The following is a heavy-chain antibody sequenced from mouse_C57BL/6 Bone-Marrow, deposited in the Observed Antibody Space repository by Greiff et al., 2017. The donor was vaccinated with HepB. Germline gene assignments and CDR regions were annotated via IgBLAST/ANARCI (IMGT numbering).Heavy chain of an antibody. CDR1: GYTFTSYW. CDR3: ASPYDYDEGWFAY. J-gene: IGHJ3*01. D-gene: IGHD2-4*01. Sequence: VQLQQSGAELAKPGASVKLSCKASGYTFTSYWMHWVKQRPGQGLEWIGYINPSSGYTKYNQKFKDKATLTADKSSSTAYMQLSSLTYEDSAVYYCASPYDYDEGWFAYWGQGTLVTVPA. V-gene: IGHV1-7*01. CDR2: INPSSGYT.